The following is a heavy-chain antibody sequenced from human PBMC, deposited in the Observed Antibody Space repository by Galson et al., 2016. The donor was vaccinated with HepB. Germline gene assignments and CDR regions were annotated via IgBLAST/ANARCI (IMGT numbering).Heavy chain of an antibody. CDR2: IDWDGDK. D-gene: IGHD1-1*01. CDR3: ARMRIRNVGTSILDYYYYYGMDV. J-gene: IGHJ6*02. Sequence: ALVKPTQTLTLTCTFSGFSLSTTGMCVSWIRQPPGEALEWLARIDWDGDKYYSTSLKTRLAISKDTSQNQVVLTMTNMDPVDTATYYCARMRIRNVGTSILDYYYYYGMDVWGQGTAVTVSS. V-gene: IGHV2-70*11. CDR1: GFSLSTTGMC.